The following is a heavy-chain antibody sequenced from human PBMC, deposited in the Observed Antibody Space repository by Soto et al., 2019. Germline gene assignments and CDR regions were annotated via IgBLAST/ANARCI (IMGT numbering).Heavy chain of an antibody. CDR1: GYIFTSYA. V-gene: IGHV1-3*01. D-gene: IGHD3-10*01. Sequence: ASVKVSCKASGYIFTSYAMHWVRQAPGQSLEWMGWVNAGNGNTRYSQKFQGRVTITRDTSANVAYMELTSLISEDTAVYYCARDRGSTMARGRDAFDIWGQGTMVTVSS. J-gene: IGHJ3*02. CDR2: VNAGNGNT. CDR3: ARDRGSTMARGRDAFDI.